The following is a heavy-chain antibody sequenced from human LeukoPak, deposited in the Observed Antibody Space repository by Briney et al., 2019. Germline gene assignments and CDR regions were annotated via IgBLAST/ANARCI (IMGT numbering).Heavy chain of an antibody. V-gene: IGHV3-30*18. CDR1: GFTFNSFG. Sequence: PGGSLRLSCAASGFTFNSFGMHWVRQAPGKGLEWVAVISYDGSNKYSADSVKGRFTISRDNSKNTLYLQMNSLRAEDTAVYYCAKIPILTGYYIDYYYYGMDVWGQGTTVTVSS. J-gene: IGHJ6*02. CDR2: ISYDGSNK. CDR3: AKIPILTGYYIDYYYYGMDV. D-gene: IGHD3-9*01.